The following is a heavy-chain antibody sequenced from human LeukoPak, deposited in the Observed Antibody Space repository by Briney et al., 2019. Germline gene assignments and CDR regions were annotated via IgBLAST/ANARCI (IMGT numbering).Heavy chain of an antibody. V-gene: IGHV3-73*01. CDR1: GFTFSGSA. Sequence: PGGSLRLSCAASGFTFSGSAMHWVRQASGKGLEWVGRIRSKANSYATAYTASVKGRVTISRDDSKNTAYLQMNSLKTEDTAVYYCTRFFPDYDVYWGQGTLVTVSS. CDR2: IRSKANSYAT. D-gene: IGHD3-22*01. J-gene: IGHJ4*02. CDR3: TRFFPDYDVY.